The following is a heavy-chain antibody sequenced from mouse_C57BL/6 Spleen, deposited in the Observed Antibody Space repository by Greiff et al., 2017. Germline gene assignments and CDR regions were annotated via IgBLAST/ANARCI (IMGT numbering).Heavy chain of an antibody. Sequence: EVHLVESGGGLVKPGESLKLSCAASGFTFSDYGMHWVRQAPEEGLEWVAYISSGSSTIYYADTVKGRFTIARDNAKNTLFLQMTSLRSEDTAMYYCARRGGYYGSSYPFAYWGQGTLVTVSA. CDR3: ARRGGYYGSSYPFAY. CDR1: GFTFSDYG. J-gene: IGHJ3*01. V-gene: IGHV5-17*01. D-gene: IGHD1-1*01. CDR2: ISSGSSTI.